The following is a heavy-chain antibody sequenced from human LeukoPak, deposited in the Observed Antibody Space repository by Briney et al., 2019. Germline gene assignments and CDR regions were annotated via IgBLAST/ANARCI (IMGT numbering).Heavy chain of an antibody. J-gene: IGHJ4*02. Sequence: ASVTVSCKAFGYTFTGYYMHWVRQAPGKGLEWIGWINTISGGTNYAQKFQGRVTMTRDTSISTAYMELSRLTSDDTAVYYCARGREVAGTVGYWGQGTLVTVSS. CDR2: INTISGGT. CDR1: GYTFTGYY. V-gene: IGHV1-2*02. CDR3: ARGREVAGTVGY. D-gene: IGHD6-19*01.